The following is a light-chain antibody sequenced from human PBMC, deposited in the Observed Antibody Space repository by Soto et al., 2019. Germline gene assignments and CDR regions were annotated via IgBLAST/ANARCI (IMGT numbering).Light chain of an antibody. CDR2: GSN. CDR3: AAWDDSLNGPT. V-gene: IGLV1-44*01. CDR1: SSNIGTYT. J-gene: IGLJ2*01. Sequence: QSVLTQPPSTSGTPGQRVTISCSGGSSNIGTYTVSWYQQFPGTAPKLLIYGSNQRPSGVPDRFSGSKSGTSASLSIGGLQSEDEADYYCAAWDDSLNGPTFGGGTKLTVL.